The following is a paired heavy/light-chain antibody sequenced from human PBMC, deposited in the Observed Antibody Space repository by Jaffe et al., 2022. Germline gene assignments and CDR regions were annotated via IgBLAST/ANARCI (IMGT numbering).Heavy chain of an antibody. Sequence: EVQLVESGGNLVQPGGSLRLSCAASGFTFASSSMTWVRQAPGKGLEWVANIRYDGNEKYYVDSVKGRFTISKDDARNSLFLQMNSLRVEDTAVYYCARLCCSGANWQSTFEYWGQGTLVTVSP. CDR2: IRYDGNEK. J-gene: IGHJ4*02. CDR3: ARLCCSGANWQSTFEY. D-gene: IGHD2-15*01. V-gene: IGHV3-7*01. CDR1: GFTFASSS.
Light chain of an antibody. CDR2: AAS. Sequence: DIQLTQSPSFLSASVGDRVTITCRASQGIRSLLVWYQQEPGKAPKLLIDAASTLQSGVPSRFSGSGSGTEFTLTISSLQPEDFATYYCQQRSSYPVTFGQGTRLEIK. V-gene: IGKV1-9*01. CDR3: QQRSSYPVT. CDR1: QGIRSL. J-gene: IGKJ5*01.